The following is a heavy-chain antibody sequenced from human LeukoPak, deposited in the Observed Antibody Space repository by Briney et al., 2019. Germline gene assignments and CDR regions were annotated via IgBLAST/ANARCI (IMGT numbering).Heavy chain of an antibody. D-gene: IGHD3-10*01. J-gene: IGHJ4*02. Sequence: PGGSLRLSCAASGFTFSNAWMSWVRQAPGKGLEWDGRIKSKTDGGTTDYAAPVKGRFTISRDDSKNTLYLQMNSLKTEDTAVYYCTTLLWFGEPGVWGQGTLVTVSS. CDR1: GFTFSNAW. V-gene: IGHV3-15*01. CDR3: TTLLWFGEPGV. CDR2: IKSKTDGGTT.